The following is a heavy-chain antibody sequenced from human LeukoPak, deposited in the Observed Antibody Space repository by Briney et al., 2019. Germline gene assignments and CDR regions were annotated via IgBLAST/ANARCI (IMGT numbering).Heavy chain of an antibody. D-gene: IGHD5-18*01. CDR3: AREVDTAMGIDAFDI. V-gene: IGHV3-74*01. Sequence: GGSLRLSCAASGFTFSSYWMHWVRQAPGKGLVWVSRINSDGSSTSYADSVKCRFTISRDNAKNTLYLQMNSLRAEDTAVYYCAREVDTAMGIDAFDIWGQGTMVTVSS. CDR2: INSDGSST. CDR1: GFTFSSYW. J-gene: IGHJ3*02.